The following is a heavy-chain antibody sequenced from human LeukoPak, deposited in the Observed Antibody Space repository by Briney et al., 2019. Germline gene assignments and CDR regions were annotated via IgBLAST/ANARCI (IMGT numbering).Heavy chain of an antibody. CDR2: IYNGGII. Sequence: SETLSLTCTVSGDSISRYYWSWIRQPAGKGLEWIGRIYNGGIITYNPSLKSRVTMSIDTSNNLFSLRLRFVTAADTAVYYCARDSGTTGEVKFDPWGQGTLVTVSS. D-gene: IGHD3-10*01. J-gene: IGHJ5*02. V-gene: IGHV4-4*07. CDR1: GDSISRYY. CDR3: ARDSGTTGEVKFDP.